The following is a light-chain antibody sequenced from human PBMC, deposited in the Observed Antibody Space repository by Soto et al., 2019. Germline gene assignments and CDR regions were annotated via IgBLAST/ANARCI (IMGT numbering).Light chain of an antibody. CDR1: SSDVGDNNY. Sequence: QSALTQPASVSGSPGQSITISCTGTSSDVGDNNYVSWYQQHPGKAPKLMIYDVTHRPSGISHRFSGSKSGNTASLTISGLQAEDEADYYCSSYTSSRTLYVLGSGTKVTVL. CDR3: SSYTSSRTLYV. J-gene: IGLJ1*01. V-gene: IGLV2-14*01. CDR2: DVT.